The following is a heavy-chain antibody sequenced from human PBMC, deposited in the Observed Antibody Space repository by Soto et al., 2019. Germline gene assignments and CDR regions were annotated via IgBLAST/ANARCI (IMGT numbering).Heavy chain of an antibody. V-gene: IGHV3-21*01. Sequence: GGTLRLSCAASGFTFSSYSMNWVRQAPGAGVEWVSSRSSSSSYIYYADSVKGLFTLPRDNAKNSLYLQMNSLGAEDRAVYYCARDPGSVLAAPTWGQGTLVTVSS. J-gene: IGHJ5*02. CDR3: ARDPGSVLAAPT. CDR1: GFTFSSYS. CDR2: RSSSSSYI. D-gene: IGHD2-15*01.